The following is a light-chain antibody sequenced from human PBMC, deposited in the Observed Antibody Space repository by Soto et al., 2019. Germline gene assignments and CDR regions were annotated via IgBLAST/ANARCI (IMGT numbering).Light chain of an antibody. CDR1: NIGSKK. CDR2: YDG. Sequence: SYELTQPPSVSVAPGQTARITCGGNNIGSKKVHWYQEKPGQAPVLVIYYDGDRPSGIPERFSGSNSGNTATLTISRVEAGDEADYYCQVWHGSSDPVVFGGGTKVTVL. V-gene: IGLV3-21*04. J-gene: IGLJ2*01. CDR3: QVWHGSSDPVV.